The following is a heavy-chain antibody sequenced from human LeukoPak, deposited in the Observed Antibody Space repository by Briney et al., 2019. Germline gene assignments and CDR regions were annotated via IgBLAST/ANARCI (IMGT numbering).Heavy chain of an antibody. CDR1: GFTFSSYA. V-gene: IGHV3-23*01. Sequence: GGSLRLSCAASGFTFSSYAMSWVRQAPGKGLGWVSAISGSGGSTYYADSVKGRFTISRDNSKNTLYLQMNSLRAEDTAVYYCAKDHDSSGYFDWFDPWGQGTLVTVSS. J-gene: IGHJ5*02. CDR2: ISGSGGST. D-gene: IGHD3-22*01. CDR3: AKDHDSSGYFDWFDP.